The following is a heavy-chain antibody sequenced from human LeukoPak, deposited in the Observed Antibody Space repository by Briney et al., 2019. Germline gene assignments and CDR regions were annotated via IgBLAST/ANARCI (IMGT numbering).Heavy chain of an antibody. CDR1: GFTFSSYA. D-gene: IGHD2-2*01. CDR3: AKDLREYQLPLFDY. Sequence: GGSLRLSCAASGFTFSSYATSWVRQAPGEGLEWVSAISGSGGSTYYADSVKGRFTISRDNSKNTLYLQMNSLRAEDTAVYYCAKDLREYQLPLFDYWGQGTLVTVSS. J-gene: IGHJ4*02. CDR2: ISGSGGST. V-gene: IGHV3-23*01.